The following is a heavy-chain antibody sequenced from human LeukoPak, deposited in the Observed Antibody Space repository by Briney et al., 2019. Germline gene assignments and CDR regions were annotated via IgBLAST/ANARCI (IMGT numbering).Heavy chain of an antibody. CDR1: GYTFTSYD. J-gene: IGHJ4*02. CDR3: ARAPEDTAMVTDY. V-gene: IGHV1-8*01. Sequence: ASVKVSXKASGYTFTSYDINWVRQATGQGLEWMGWMNPNSGNTGYAQKFQGRVTMTRNTSISTAYMELSSLRSEDTAVYYCARAPEDTAMVTDYWGQGTLVTVSS. D-gene: IGHD5-18*01. CDR2: MNPNSGNT.